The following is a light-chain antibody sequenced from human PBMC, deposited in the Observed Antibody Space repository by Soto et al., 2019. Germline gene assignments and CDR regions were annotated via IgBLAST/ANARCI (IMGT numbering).Light chain of an antibody. Sequence: IPLTQSPFSLSASVGDTVTITCRASPGIGRSLAWYQQNPGRAPKLLIYAASTLYTGVPSRFSGSGYGTEFTLTISSLQPEDFETYYCQQVNSYPLTLGGGTKVDIK. J-gene: IGKJ4*01. CDR1: PGIGRS. CDR3: QQVNSYPLT. CDR2: AAS. V-gene: IGKV1-9*01.